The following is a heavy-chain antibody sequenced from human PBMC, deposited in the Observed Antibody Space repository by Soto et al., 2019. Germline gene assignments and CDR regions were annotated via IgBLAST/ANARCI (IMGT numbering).Heavy chain of an antibody. CDR2: ISYDGSNK. CDR1: GFTFSSYG. J-gene: IGHJ6*02. V-gene: IGHV3-30*18. Sequence: GGSLRLSCAASGFTFSSYGMHWVRQAPGKGLEWVAVISYDGSNKYYADSVKGRFTISRDNSKNTLYLQMNSLRAEDTAVYYCAKDSGVRFLEWSPYYYYGMDVWGQGTTVTVSS. CDR3: AKDSGVRFLEWSPYYYYGMDV. D-gene: IGHD3-3*01.